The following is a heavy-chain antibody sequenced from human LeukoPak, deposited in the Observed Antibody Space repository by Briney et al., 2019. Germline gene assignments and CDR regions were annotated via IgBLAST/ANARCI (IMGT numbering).Heavy chain of an antibody. D-gene: IGHD6-19*01. CDR1: GFTFSSYG. Sequence: GGSLRLSCAASGFTFSSYGMHWVRQAPGKGLEWVAFIRYDGSNKYYADSVKGRFTISRDNSKNTLYLQMNSLRAEDTAVYYCARGPYSSGWYGYYYYYMDVWGKGTTVTVSS. CDR2: IRYDGSNK. CDR3: ARGPYSSGWYGYYYYYMDV. V-gene: IGHV3-30*02. J-gene: IGHJ6*03.